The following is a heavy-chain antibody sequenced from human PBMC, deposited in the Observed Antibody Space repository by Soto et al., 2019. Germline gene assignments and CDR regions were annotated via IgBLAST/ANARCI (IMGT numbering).Heavy chain of an antibody. V-gene: IGHV3-7*03. Sequence: TGGSLRLSCAAPGFTFSSYWMSWVRQAPGKGLEWVANIKQDGSEKYYVDSVKGRFTISRDNAKNSLYLQMNSLRAEDTAVYYCASQGLLPYYFDYWGQGTLVTVSS. CDR1: GFTFSSYW. J-gene: IGHJ4*02. CDR3: ASQGLLPYYFDY. CDR2: IKQDGSEK. D-gene: IGHD1-26*01.